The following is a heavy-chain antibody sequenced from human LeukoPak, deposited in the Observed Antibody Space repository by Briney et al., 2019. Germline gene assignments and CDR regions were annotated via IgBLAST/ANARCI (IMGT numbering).Heavy chain of an antibody. D-gene: IGHD3-16*01. CDR1: GYTFTSYG. CDR2: IIPIFGTA. Sequence: SVKVSCKASGYTFTSYGISWVRQAPGQGLEWMGRIIPIFGTANYAQKFQGRVTITTDESTSTAYMELSSLRSEDTAVYYCAREDLGPHAFDIWGQGTMVTVSS. V-gene: IGHV1-69*05. J-gene: IGHJ3*02. CDR3: AREDLGPHAFDI.